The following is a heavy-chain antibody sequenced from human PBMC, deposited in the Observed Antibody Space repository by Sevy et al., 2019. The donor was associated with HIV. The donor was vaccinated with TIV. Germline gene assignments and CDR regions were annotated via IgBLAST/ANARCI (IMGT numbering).Heavy chain of an antibody. CDR1: GFTFSSYS. V-gene: IGHV3-48*02. CDR3: ARDRWARATVTTGNFDY. J-gene: IGHJ4*02. D-gene: IGHD4-4*01. Sequence: GGSLRLSCAASGFTFSSYSMNWVRQAPGKGLEWVSYISSSSSTIYYADSVKGRFTISRDNAKNSLYLQMNSLRDEDTAVYYCARDRWARATVTTGNFDYWGQGTLVTVSS. CDR2: ISSSSSTI.